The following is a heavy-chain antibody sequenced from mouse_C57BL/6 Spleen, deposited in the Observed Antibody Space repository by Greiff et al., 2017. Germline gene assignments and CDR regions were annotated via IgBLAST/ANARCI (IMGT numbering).Heavy chain of an antibody. Sequence: QVHVKQSGPELVKPGASVKISCKASGYAFSSSWMNWVKQRPGKGLEWIGRIYPGDGDTNYNGKFKGKATLTADKSSSTAYMQRSSLTSEDSAVYFCARGSYGNYWFAYWGQGTLVTVSA. V-gene: IGHV1-82*01. D-gene: IGHD2-1*01. CDR1: GYAFSSSW. CDR2: IYPGDGDT. J-gene: IGHJ3*01. CDR3: ARGSYGNYWFAY.